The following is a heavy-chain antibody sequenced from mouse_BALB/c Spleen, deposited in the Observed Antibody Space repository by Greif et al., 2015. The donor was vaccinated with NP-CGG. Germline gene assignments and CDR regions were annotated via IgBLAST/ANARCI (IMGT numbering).Heavy chain of an antibody. CDR1: GYTFTDYY. V-gene: IGHV1-84*02. CDR3: ARRTGTEAMDY. D-gene: IGHD4-1*01. J-gene: IGHJ4*01. CDR2: IYPGSGNT. Sequence: VQLQQSGPELVKPGASVKISCKASGYTFTDYYINWVKQKPGQGLEWIGWIYPGSGNTKYNEKFKGKATLTVDTSSSTAYMQLSSLTSEDTAVYFGARRTGTEAMDYWGQGTSVTVSS.